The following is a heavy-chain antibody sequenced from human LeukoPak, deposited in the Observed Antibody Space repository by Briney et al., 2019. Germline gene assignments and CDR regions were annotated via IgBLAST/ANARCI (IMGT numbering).Heavy chain of an antibody. CDR1: GFTFSSYA. CDR2: ISGGGGGA. CDR3: AKSGGSYSDTSLFDL. J-gene: IGHJ4*02. V-gene: IGHV3-23*01. Sequence: GGSLRLSCAASGFTFSSYAMSWVRQAPGKGLEWVSTISGGGGGAYYADSVKGRFTISRDNSKNTLYLRMNSLRAEDTAAYYCAKSGGSYSDTSLFDLWGQGTLVTVSS. D-gene: IGHD1-26*01.